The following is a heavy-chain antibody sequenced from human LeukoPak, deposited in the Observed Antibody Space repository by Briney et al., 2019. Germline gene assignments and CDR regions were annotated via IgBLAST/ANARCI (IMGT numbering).Heavy chain of an antibody. CDR3: ARDPQRSFDI. CDR2: IWYDGSNK. V-gene: IGHV3-33*08. Sequence: GGSLRLSCAASGFTFSSHGMHWVRQAPGKGLEWVAAIWYDGSNKYYADSVKGRFSISRDDSKNTLYLQMNSLRAEDTAVYSCARDPQRSFDIWGQGTMVTVSS. D-gene: IGHD6-25*01. CDR1: GFTFSSHG. J-gene: IGHJ3*02.